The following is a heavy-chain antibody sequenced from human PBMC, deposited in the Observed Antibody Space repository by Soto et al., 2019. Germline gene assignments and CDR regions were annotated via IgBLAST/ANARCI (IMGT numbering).Heavy chain of an antibody. CDR3: ARDRAPFVSGYDPPL. V-gene: IGHV3-33*01. D-gene: IGHD5-12*01. J-gene: IGHJ3*01. Sequence: ESGGGVVQPGRSLRLSCAASGFTFSSYGMHWVRQAPGKGLEWVAVIWYDGSNKYYADSVKGRFTISRDNSKNTLYLQMNSLRAEDTAVYYCARDRAPFVSGYDPPLWGQGTMVTVSS. CDR1: GFTFSSYG. CDR2: IWYDGSNK.